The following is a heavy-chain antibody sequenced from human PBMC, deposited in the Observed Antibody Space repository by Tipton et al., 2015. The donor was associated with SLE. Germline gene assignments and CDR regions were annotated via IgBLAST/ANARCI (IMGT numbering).Heavy chain of an antibody. CDR2: IYTSGST. CDR1: GGSISSGSYY. Sequence: TLSLTCTVSGGSISSGSYYWSWIRQPAGKGLEWIGYIYTSGSTNYNPSLKSRVTISVDTSKNQFSLKLSSVTAADTAVYYCARDSGSYLNYYYYYYMDVWGKGTTVTVSS. CDR3: ARDSGSYLNYYYYYYMDV. D-gene: IGHD1-26*01. J-gene: IGHJ6*03. V-gene: IGHV4-61*09.